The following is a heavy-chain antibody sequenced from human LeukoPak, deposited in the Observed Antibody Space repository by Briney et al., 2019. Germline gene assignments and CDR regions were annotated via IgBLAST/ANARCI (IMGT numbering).Heavy chain of an antibody. CDR1: GFTFSSYS. CDR2: IYSGGST. CDR3: ARDLPGGGGDY. J-gene: IGHJ4*02. D-gene: IGHD1-14*01. Sequence: GGSLRLSCAASGFTFSSYSMNWVRQAPGKGLEWVSVIYSGGSTYYADSVKGRFTISRDNSKNTLYLQMNSLRAEDTAVYYCARDLPGGGGDYWGQGTLVTVSS. V-gene: IGHV3-53*01.